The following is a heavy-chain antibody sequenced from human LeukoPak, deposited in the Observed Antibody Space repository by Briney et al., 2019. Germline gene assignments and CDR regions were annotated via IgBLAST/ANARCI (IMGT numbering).Heavy chain of an antibody. CDR1: GFTFSSYG. CDR3: AKGSGRQRYFDLDY. J-gene: IGHJ4*02. D-gene: IGHD3-9*01. Sequence: PGGTLRLSCAASGFTFSSYGMSWVRQAPGKGLEWVSAISGSGGSTYYADSVKGRFTISRDNSKNTLYLQMNSLRAEDTAVYYCAKGSGRQRYFDLDYWGQGTLVTVSS. V-gene: IGHV3-23*01. CDR2: ISGSGGST.